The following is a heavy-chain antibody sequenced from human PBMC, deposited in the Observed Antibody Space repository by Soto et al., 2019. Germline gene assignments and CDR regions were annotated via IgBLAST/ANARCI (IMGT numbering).Heavy chain of an antibody. Sequence: QVQLVQSEAEVRKPGSSVRVSCKPSGGTFSTYPIAWLRQAPGQGLEWMGEIIPIFGTSNSALNFQDRVTTSTDTSTNTVYVELSSRESEDTDVYYCAREFDGTTWNKMPDFDLRGRGTLVPVYS. V-gene: IGHV1-69*06. J-gene: IGHJ2*01. CDR3: AREFDGTTWNKMPDFDL. CDR2: IIPIFGTS. CDR1: GGTFSTYP. D-gene: IGHD1-1*01.